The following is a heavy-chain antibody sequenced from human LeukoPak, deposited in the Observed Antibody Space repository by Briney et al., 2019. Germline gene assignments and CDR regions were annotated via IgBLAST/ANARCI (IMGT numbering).Heavy chain of an antibody. CDR3: ARHYYDFWSGYPYYFDY. Sequence: SETLSLTCTVSGGSISSYYWSWIRQPPGKGLEWIGYIYYSGSTNYNPSLMSRVTISVDTSKNQFSLKLSSVTAADTAVYYCARHYYDFWSGYPYYFDYWGQGTLVAASS. D-gene: IGHD3-3*01. CDR2: IYYSGST. V-gene: IGHV4-59*01. J-gene: IGHJ4*02. CDR1: GGSISSYY.